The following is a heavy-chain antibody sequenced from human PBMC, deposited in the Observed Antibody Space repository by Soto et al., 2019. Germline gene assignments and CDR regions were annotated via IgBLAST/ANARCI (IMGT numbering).Heavy chain of an antibody. CDR3: ARLLDSSSWYFGDY. CDR1: GYTFTSYD. J-gene: IGHJ4*02. CDR2: MNANSGNT. Sequence: GASVKVSCKASGYTFTSYDINWVRQATGQGLEWMGWMNANSGNTDYAQKLQGRVTMTTDTSTSTAYMELRSLRSDDTAVYYCARLLDSSSWYFGDYWGQGTLVTVS. V-gene: IGHV1-18*01. D-gene: IGHD6-13*01.